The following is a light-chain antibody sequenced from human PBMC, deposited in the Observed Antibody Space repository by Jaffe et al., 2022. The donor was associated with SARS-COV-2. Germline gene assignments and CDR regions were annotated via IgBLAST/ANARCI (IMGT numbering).Light chain of an antibody. J-gene: IGLJ2*01. CDR1: ALAKQY. V-gene: IGLV3-25*03. CDR3: QSADNTNTVMI. CDR2: KDS. Sequence: SSELTQPASVSVSPGETARITCSGDALAKQYAYWFRQKPGQAPVMVIQKDSERPSGIPERFSGSSSGTKVTLTITGVEAEDEADYYCQSADNTNTVMIFGGGTKVTVL.